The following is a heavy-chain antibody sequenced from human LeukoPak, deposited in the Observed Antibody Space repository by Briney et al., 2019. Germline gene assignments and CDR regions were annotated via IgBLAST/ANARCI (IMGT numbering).Heavy chain of an antibody. D-gene: IGHD6-13*01. V-gene: IGHV1-2*02. CDR1: GYTFTGYY. CDR3: AREFESAATGSAEYFQN. Sequence: ASVKVSCKASGYTFTGYYMHWVRQAPGQGLEWMGWINPNSGGTNYAQKFQGRVTITRDTSISTVYMQLKRLKSDDTAVYYCAREFESAATGSAEYFQNWGQGTLVTVSS. J-gene: IGHJ1*01. CDR2: INPNSGGT.